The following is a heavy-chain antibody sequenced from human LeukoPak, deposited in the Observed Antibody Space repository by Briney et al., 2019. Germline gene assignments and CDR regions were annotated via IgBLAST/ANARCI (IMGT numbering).Heavy chain of an antibody. CDR1: GFTLSTYW. CDR2: IKQDGSEK. Sequence: GGSLRLSCAASGFTLSTYWMSWVRQAPGKGLEWVANIKQDGSEKYYVDSVKGRFTISRDNAKNSLYLQMNSLRAEDTAVYYCARESWSSLTWGQGTLVTVSS. D-gene: IGHD2-2*01. J-gene: IGHJ5*02. CDR3: ARESWSSLT. V-gene: IGHV3-7*01.